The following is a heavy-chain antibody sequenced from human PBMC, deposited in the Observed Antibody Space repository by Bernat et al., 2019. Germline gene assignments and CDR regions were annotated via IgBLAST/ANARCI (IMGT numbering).Heavy chain of an antibody. Sequence: EVQLVESGGGLVKPGGSLRLSCAASGFTFSNYAMSWVRQAPGKGLEWVSAIGGSDGNTYYADPVKGRFTISRDNSKNILYLRMNSLRAEDTAVYSCSRPGGSYVFRGFDSWGQGTLVTVSS. J-gene: IGHJ4*02. D-gene: IGHD1-26*01. CDR3: SRPGGSYVFRGFDS. CDR2: IGGSDGNT. CDR1: GFTFSNYA. V-gene: IGHV3-23*04.